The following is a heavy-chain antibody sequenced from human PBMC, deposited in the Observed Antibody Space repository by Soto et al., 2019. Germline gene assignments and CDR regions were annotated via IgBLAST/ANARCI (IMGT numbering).Heavy chain of an antibody. CDR1: GFTVSSNY. J-gene: IGHJ4*02. D-gene: IGHD2-15*01. Sequence: GSLRLSCAASGFTVSSNYMSWVRQAPGKGLEWVSVIYSGGSTYYADSVKGRFTISRDNSKNTLYLQMNSLRAEDTAVYYCARDRSGGSCEFDYWGQGTLVTVSS. V-gene: IGHV3-66*01. CDR2: IYSGGST. CDR3: ARDRSGGSCEFDY.